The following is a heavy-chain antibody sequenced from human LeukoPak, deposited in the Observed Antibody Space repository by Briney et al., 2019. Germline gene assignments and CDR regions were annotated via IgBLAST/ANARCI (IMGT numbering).Heavy chain of an antibody. Sequence: SETLSLTCTVSGGSIRSYYWSWIRQPPGKGVEWIGYIHYSGSTNYNPSLKSRVTISVDTSKKQFSLKLSSVTAADTAVYYCAGGDPAAYFQHWGQGTLVTVSS. CDR2: IHYSGST. CDR1: GGSIRSYY. D-gene: IGHD2-21*02. V-gene: IGHV4-59*01. J-gene: IGHJ1*01. CDR3: AGGDPAAYFQH.